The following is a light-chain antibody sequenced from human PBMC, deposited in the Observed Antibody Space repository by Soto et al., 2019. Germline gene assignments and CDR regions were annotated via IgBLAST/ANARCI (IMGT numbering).Light chain of an antibody. Sequence: DIVMTQSPDSLAVSLGERATINCKSSQSVLYSSNNQYYLSWYQQKPGQPPKLLIYWASTRESGVPDRFSGSGSGTDFTLTISSLQAEDVAVYYCQQYYSPPWTFGQGTKVEIK. CDR3: QQYYSPPWT. CDR1: QSVLYSSNNQYY. J-gene: IGKJ1*01. V-gene: IGKV4-1*01. CDR2: WAS.